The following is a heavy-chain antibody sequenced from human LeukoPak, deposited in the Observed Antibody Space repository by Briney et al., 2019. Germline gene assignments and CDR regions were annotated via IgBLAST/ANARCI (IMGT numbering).Heavy chain of an antibody. D-gene: IGHD2-2*01. J-gene: IGHJ5*02. CDR3: AAYQLPTRRYCFDP. CDR2: IYYSGST. Sequence: PSETLSLTCTVSGGSISSYYWSLIRQPPGKGLEWIGYIYYSGSTNYNPSLKSRVTISVDTSKNQFSLKLTSVTAADTAVYYCAAYQLPTRRYCFDPWGQGTLVTVSS. CDR1: GGSISSYY. V-gene: IGHV4-59*01.